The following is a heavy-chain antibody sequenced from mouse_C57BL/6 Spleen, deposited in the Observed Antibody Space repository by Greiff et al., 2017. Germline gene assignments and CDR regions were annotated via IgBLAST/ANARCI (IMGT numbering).Heavy chain of an antibody. CDR3: ARRRWYYAMDY. D-gene: IGHD2-3*01. CDR1: GYTFTSYW. Sequence: QVQLKQPGAELVKPGASVKLSCKASGYTFTSYWMHWVKQRPGRGLEWIGRIDPNSGGTKYNEKFKSKATLTVDKPSSTAYMQLSSLTSEDSAVYYCARRRWYYAMDYWGQGTSVTVSS. V-gene: IGHV1-72*01. J-gene: IGHJ4*01. CDR2: IDPNSGGT.